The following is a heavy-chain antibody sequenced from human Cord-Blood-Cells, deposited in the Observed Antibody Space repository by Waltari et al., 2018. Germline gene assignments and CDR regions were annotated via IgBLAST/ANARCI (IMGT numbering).Heavy chain of an antibody. Sequence: GLEWMGGIIPIFGTANYAQKFQGRVTITADESTSTAYMELSSLRSEDTAVYYCATRITGTTEVDYWGQGTLVTVSS. CDR3: ATRITGTTEVDY. CDR2: IIPIFGTA. V-gene: IGHV1-69*01. J-gene: IGHJ4*02. D-gene: IGHD1-7*01.